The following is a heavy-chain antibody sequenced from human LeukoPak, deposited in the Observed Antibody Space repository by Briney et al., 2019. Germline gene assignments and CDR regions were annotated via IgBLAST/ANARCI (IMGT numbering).Heavy chain of an antibody. J-gene: IGHJ5*02. Sequence: SVKVSCKASGYTFTSYGFSWVRQAPGQGLEWMGGIIPIFGTANYAQKFQGRVTITADESTSTAYMELSSLRSEDTAVYYCARDWGYSSSWYWFDPWGQGTLVTVSS. D-gene: IGHD6-13*01. CDR1: GYTFTSYG. V-gene: IGHV1-69*13. CDR3: ARDWGYSSSWYWFDP. CDR2: IIPIFGTA.